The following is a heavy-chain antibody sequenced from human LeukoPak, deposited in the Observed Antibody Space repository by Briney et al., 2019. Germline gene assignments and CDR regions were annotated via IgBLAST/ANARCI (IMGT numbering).Heavy chain of an antibody. CDR1: GYTFTSYG. J-gene: IGHJ6*02. CDR3: ARGGLNYGSGSGYGMDV. CDR2: ISAYNGNT. V-gene: IGHV1-18*01. Sequence: ASVKVSCKASGYTFTSYGISWVRQAPGQGLEWMGWISAYNGNTNYAQKLQGRVTMTTDTSTSTAYMELRSLRSEDTAVYYCARGGLNYGSGSGYGMDVWGQGTTVTVSS. D-gene: IGHD3-10*01.